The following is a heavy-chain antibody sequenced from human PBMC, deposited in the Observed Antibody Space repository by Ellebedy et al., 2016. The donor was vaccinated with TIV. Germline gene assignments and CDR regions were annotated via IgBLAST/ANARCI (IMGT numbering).Heavy chain of an antibody. V-gene: IGHV4-61*01. J-gene: IGHJ5*02. CDR2: LSYTGSI. CDR3: MRGVGT. CDR1: GGSVNSGTYC. Sequence: MPSETLSLTCTISGGSVNSGTYCWTWVRQPPGKGLEWIGCLSYTGSIYYNPSLKSRVTISADPSKTQLSLKLNSATAADSAVYFCMRGVGTWGRGILVTVSS.